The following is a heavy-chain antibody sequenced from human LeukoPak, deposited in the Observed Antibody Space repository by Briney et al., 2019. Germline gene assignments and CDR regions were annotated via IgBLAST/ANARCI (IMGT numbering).Heavy chain of an antibody. D-gene: IGHD2-21*02. CDR3: ARSNYCGGDCYFRWFDP. J-gene: IGHJ5*02. Sequence: ASVKVSCKASGYTFGSHDMHWVRQAPGQGLEWMGIINPSGGSTSYAQKFQGRVTMTRDTSTSTVYMELSSLRSEDTAVYYCARSNYCGGDCYFRWFDPWGQGTLVTVSS. CDR1: GYTFGSHD. CDR2: INPSGGST. V-gene: IGHV1-46*01.